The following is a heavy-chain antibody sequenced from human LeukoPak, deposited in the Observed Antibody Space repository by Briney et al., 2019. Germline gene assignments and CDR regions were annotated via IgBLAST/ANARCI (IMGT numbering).Heavy chain of an antibody. D-gene: IGHD6-13*01. J-gene: IGHJ4*02. Sequence: PGGSLRLSCAASGFTFSSYSMNWVRQAPGKGLQWVSYISSSSSTIYYADSVKGRFTVSRDNGKNSLYLQMNSLRAEDTAVYYCARYGSSWSFDYWGQGTVVTISS. CDR1: GFTFSSYS. CDR2: ISSSSSTI. V-gene: IGHV3-48*01. CDR3: ARYGSSWSFDY.